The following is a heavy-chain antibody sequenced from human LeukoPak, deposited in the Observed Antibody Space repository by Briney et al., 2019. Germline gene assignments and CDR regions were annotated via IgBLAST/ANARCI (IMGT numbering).Heavy chain of an antibody. J-gene: IGHJ4*02. D-gene: IGHD6-19*01. CDR3: ARYIAVAGYFDY. CDR2: IYTSGST. Sequence: SETLSLTCTVSGGSISSYYWSWIRQPAGKGLEWIGRIYTSGSTNYNPSLKSRVTMSVDTSKNQFSLKLSSVAAADTAVYYCARYIAVAGYFDYWGQGTLVTVSS. CDR1: GGSISSYY. V-gene: IGHV4-4*07.